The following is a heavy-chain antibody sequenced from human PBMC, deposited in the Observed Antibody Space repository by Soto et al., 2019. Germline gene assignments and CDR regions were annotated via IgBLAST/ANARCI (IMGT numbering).Heavy chain of an antibody. CDR3: ARVRGITIFGVVIIGSVADYYYGMDV. J-gene: IGHJ6*02. Sequence: PGGSLRLSCAASGFTFSSYGMHWVRQAPGKGLEWVAVIWYDGSNKYYADSVKGRFTISRDNSKNTLYLQMNSLRAEDTAVYYCARVRGITIFGVVIIGSVADYYYGMDVWGQGTTVTVSS. CDR2: IWYDGSNK. D-gene: IGHD3-3*01. CDR1: GFTFSSYG. V-gene: IGHV3-33*01.